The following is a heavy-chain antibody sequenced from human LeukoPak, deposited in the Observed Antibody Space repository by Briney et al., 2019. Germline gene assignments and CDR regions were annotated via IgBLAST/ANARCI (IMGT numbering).Heavy chain of an antibody. CDR1: GGTFSSYA. J-gene: IGHJ4*02. D-gene: IGHD1-14*01. V-gene: IGHV1-69*04. CDR3: ARESPDPSLFDY. CDR2: IIPILGIA. Sequence: GASVKVSCKASGGTFSSYAISWVRQAPGQGLEWMGRIIPILGIANYAQKFQGRVTITADKSTSTAYMELSSLGSEDTAVYYCARESPDPSLFDYWGQGTLVTVSS.